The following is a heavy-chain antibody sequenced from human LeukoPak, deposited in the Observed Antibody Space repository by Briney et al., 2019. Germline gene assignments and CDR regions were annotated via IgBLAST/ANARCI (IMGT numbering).Heavy chain of an antibody. CDR2: ISGSGGST. CDR3: AKPLRYFDTYDY. CDR1: GFTFSSYA. J-gene: IGHJ4*02. Sequence: PGGSLRLSCAASGFTFSSYAMSWVRQAPGKGLEWVSAISGSGGSTYYADSVTGRFTISRDNSKNTLYLQMNSLRAEDTAVYYCAKPLRYFDTYDYWGQGTLVTVSS. V-gene: IGHV3-23*01. D-gene: IGHD3-9*01.